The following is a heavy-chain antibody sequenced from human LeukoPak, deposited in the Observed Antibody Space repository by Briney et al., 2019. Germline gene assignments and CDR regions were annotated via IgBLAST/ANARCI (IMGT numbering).Heavy chain of an antibody. CDR2: INPNSGGT. CDR1: GYTFTAYY. J-gene: IGHJ5*02. V-gene: IGHV1-2*02. Sequence: ASVKVSCKASGYTFTAYYMHWVRQAPGQGLEWLGWINPNSGGTNYAQKFQGRVTVTRDTSISTAYMELSRLRSDDTAVYYCAREKIVGVNNWFDPWGQGTLVTVSS. CDR3: AREKIVGVNNWFDP. D-gene: IGHD1-26*01.